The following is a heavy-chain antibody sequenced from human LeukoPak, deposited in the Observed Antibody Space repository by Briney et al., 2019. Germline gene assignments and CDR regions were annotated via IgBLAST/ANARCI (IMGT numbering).Heavy chain of an antibody. CDR1: GFTFSNYA. J-gene: IGHJ4*02. Sequence: GGSLRLSCAVSGFTFSNYAVSWVRQAPGKGLEWVSGISGPGGSTYYADSVKGRFTISRDNSKNTLYLQMNSLRAEDTAVYYCARAAGPRGELRYFDWLGRGYYFDYWGQGTLVTVSS. CDR2: ISGPGGST. D-gene: IGHD3-9*01. CDR3: ARAAGPRGELRYFDWLGRGYYFDY. V-gene: IGHV3-23*01.